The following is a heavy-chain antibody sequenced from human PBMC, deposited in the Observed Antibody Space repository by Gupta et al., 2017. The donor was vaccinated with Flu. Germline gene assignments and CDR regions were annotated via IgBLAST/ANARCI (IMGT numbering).Heavy chain of an antibody. CDR2: INWKGNGT. CDR1: GFTFDEYG. J-gene: IGHJ6*02. Sequence: AASGFTFDEYGMAWVRQAPGKGAEWVDGINWKGNGTGYADSVKGRFTISRDNAKNSLYLQMNSLRAEDTALYRCATYDMDVWGQGTTVTVSS. CDR3: ATYDMDV. V-gene: IGHV3-20*01.